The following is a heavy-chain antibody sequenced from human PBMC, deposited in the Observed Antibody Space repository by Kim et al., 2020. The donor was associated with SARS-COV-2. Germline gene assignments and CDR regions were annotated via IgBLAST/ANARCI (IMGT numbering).Heavy chain of an antibody. D-gene: IGHD6-13*01. Sequence: ASVKVSCKASGYTFTSYDINWVRQATGQGLEWMGWMNPNSGNTGYAQKFQGRVTMTRNTSISTAYMELSSLRSEDTAVYYCARKSSSWYGGWFDPWGQGTLVTVSS. CDR3: ARKSSSWYGGWFDP. CDR1: GYTFTSYD. J-gene: IGHJ5*02. V-gene: IGHV1-8*01. CDR2: MNPNSGNT.